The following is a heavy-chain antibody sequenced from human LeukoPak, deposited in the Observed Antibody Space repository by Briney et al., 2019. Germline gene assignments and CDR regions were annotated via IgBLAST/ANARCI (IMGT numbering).Heavy chain of an antibody. Sequence: IXXINHSGSTNYNPSLKSRVTISVDTSKNQFSLKLSSVTAADTAVYYCARGRPIVVVTNWYFDLWGRGTLVTVSS. D-gene: IGHD3-22*01. J-gene: IGHJ2*01. V-gene: IGHV4-34*01. CDR2: INHSGST. CDR3: ARGRPIVVVTNWYFDL.